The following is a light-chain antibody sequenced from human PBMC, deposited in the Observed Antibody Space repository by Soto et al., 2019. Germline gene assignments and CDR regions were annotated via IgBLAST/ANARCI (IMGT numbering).Light chain of an antibody. J-gene: IGKJ5*01. CDR1: QSFRGL. V-gene: IGKV3-11*01. CDR2: DAY. Sequence: VLTQSQVTVYLSRGERATLPCMASQSFRGLLAWYQQKPGQAPRLLIYDAYNRATGIPPRFSGSGSGTDFTLTISSLEPEDSAVYYCQQRHMWPITVGQGTRLEIK. CDR3: QQRHMWPIT.